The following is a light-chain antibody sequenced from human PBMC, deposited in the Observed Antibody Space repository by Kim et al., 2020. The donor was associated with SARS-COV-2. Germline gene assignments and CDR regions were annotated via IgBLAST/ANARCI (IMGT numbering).Light chain of an antibody. J-gene: IGLJ2*01. Sequence: VDLGQTVRITGQGDSLRSYYATWYQHKPGQAPILVIYGKNNRPSGIPDRFSGSSSGNTASLTITGTQAGDEADYYCNSRDSNENVFFGGGTQLTVL. V-gene: IGLV3-19*01. CDR2: GKN. CDR1: SLRSYY. CDR3: NSRDSNENVF.